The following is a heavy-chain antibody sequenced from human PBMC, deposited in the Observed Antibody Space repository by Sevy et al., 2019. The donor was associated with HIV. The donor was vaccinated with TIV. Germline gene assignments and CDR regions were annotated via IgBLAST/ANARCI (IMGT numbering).Heavy chain of an antibody. CDR2: IYSDGST. CDR1: GFSVNSNY. Sequence: GGSLRLSCAASGFSVNSNYMTWVRQAPGKGLDWVSIIYSDGSTKYADALKGRFTISRDNSKNTLFMQVNSLRAEDTALYYCARERDRQALNVWGQGTMVTVSS. CDR3: ARERDRQALNV. J-gene: IGHJ3*01. V-gene: IGHV3-66*01.